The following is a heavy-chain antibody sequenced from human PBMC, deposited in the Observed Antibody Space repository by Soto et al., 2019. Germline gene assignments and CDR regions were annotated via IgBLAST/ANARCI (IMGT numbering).Heavy chain of an antibody. V-gene: IGHV4-59*12. CDR1: GGSISSYY. Sequence: PSGTLSLTCAVSGGSISSYYWSWIRQPPGKGLEWIGYIYYSGSTYYNPSLKSRVTISVDRSKNQFSLKLSSVTAADTAVYYCARVPGPWGQGTLVTVSS. J-gene: IGHJ5*02. CDR2: IYYSGST. D-gene: IGHD7-27*01. CDR3: ARVPGP.